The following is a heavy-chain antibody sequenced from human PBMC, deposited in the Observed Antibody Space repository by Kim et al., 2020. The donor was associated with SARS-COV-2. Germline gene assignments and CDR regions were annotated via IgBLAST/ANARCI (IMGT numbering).Heavy chain of an antibody. CDR1: GFTFSSYA. V-gene: IGHV3-23*01. D-gene: IGHD2-21*02. CDR3: AKGAYCGGDCYPYYYYYYGMDV. CDR2: ISGSGGST. J-gene: IGHJ6*02. Sequence: GGSLRLSCAASGFTFSSYAMSWVRQAPGKGLEWVSAISGSGGSTYYADSVKGRFTISRDNSKNTLYLQMNSLRAEDTAVYYCAKGAYCGGDCYPYYYYYYGMDVWGQGTTVTVSS.